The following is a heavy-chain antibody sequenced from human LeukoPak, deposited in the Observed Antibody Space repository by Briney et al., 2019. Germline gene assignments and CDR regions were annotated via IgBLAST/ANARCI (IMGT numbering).Heavy chain of an antibody. CDR1: GRSISSYY. Sequence: SETLSLTYTVSGRSISSYYWSWIRQPPGKGLEWIGYISYTGSTNYHPSLKSQVPISVLTTNNRFSLKLSSVAAADKAVYCCATLFGGDDAFDIWGQGTMVTVSS. D-gene: IGHD4-23*01. CDR3: ATLFGGDDAFDI. V-gene: IGHV4-59*01. CDR2: ISYTGST. J-gene: IGHJ3*02.